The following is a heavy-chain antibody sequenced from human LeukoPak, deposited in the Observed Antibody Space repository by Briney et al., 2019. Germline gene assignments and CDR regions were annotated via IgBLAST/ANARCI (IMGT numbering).Heavy chain of an antibody. V-gene: IGHV1-18*01. D-gene: IGHD1-26*01. CDR1: DYTFTSYG. J-gene: IGHJ3*02. CDR2: ISAYNGNT. CDR3: ARVGGGSYRLGAFDI. Sequence: GASVKVSCKGSDYTFTSYGISWVRQAPGQGLEWMGWISAYNGNTNYAQKLQGRVTMTTDTSTSTAYMELRSLRSDDTAVYYCARVGGGSYRLGAFDIWGQGTMVTVSS.